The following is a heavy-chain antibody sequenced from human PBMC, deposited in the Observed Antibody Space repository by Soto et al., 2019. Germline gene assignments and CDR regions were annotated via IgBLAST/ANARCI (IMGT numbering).Heavy chain of an antibody. CDR1: GFTFSSHA. CDR3: ARLLRYFDCRFEY. CDR2: ISGSGGNT. V-gene: IGHV3-23*01. Sequence: EVQVLESGGGLVQPGGSLRLSCAASGFTFSSHAMNWVHQAPGKGLDWVSGISGSGGNTYYSDSVRGRFIISRDNTKNTLYLQMGSLRAEDTAVYYCARLLRYFDCRFEYCGQGSLVTVSS. D-gene: IGHD3-9*01. J-gene: IGHJ4*02.